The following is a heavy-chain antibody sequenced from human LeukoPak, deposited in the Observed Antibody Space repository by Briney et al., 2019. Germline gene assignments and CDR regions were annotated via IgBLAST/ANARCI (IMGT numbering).Heavy chain of an antibody. V-gene: IGHV1-46*01. J-gene: IGHJ5*02. CDR1: GYTFTGYW. Sequence: ASVKVSCKAFGYTFTGYWMHWVRQAPGQGPEWMGVISPSGGSTIYAQKFKGRVTMTRDMSTSTDYMELSSLRSEDTAIYYCARDNSVGDNAWWFDPWGQGTLVTVSS. D-gene: IGHD1-26*01. CDR3: ARDNSVGDNAWWFDP. CDR2: ISPSGGST.